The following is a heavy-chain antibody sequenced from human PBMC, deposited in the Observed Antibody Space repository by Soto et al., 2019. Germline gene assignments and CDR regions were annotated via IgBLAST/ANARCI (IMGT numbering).Heavy chain of an antibody. V-gene: IGHV3-21*01. CDR3: AREYYYDRSGCDY. Sequence: GGSLRLSCAASGFTFTSYNMNWVRQAPGKGLEWLSSISSSSSFIYYADSVKGRFTISRENAKNSLYLQMNSLRAEDTAVYYCAREYYYDRSGCDYWGRGTLVTVSS. CDR2: ISSSSSFI. J-gene: IGHJ4*02. D-gene: IGHD3-22*01. CDR1: GFTFTSYN.